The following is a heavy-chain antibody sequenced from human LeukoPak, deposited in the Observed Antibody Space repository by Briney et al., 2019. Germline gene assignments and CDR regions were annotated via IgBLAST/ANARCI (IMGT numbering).Heavy chain of an antibody. CDR2: ISNIVSHT. D-gene: IGHD3-9*01. CDR1: GFTFSDYY. J-gene: IGHJ4*02. Sequence: GGSLRLSCAASGFTFSDYYMSWIRQAPGKGLEWVSYISNIVSHTHYADSVKGRFTISRDNAKKPLYLQMNSLRAEDTAVYYCARDHYDILTGYYYFDYWGQGTLVTVSS. CDR3: ARDHYDILTGYYYFDY. V-gene: IGHV3-11*05.